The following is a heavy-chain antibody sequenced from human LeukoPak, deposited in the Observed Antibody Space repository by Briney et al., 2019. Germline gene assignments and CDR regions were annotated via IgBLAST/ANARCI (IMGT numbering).Heavy chain of an antibody. CDR1: GFTFSSYG. CDR2: IRYDGSNK. CDR3: AKFRRSGSIAAAGTGGTDY. V-gene: IGHV3-30*02. Sequence: GGSLRLSCAASGFTFSSYGMHWVRQAPGKGLEWVAFIRYDGSNKYYADSVKGRFTISRDNSKNTLYLQMNSLRAEDTAVYYCAKFRRSGSIAAAGTGGTDYWGQGTLVTVSS. D-gene: IGHD6-13*01. J-gene: IGHJ4*02.